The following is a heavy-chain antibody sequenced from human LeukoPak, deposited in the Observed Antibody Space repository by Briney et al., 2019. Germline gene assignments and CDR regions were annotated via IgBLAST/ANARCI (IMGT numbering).Heavy chain of an antibody. CDR3: AMKFSGDYYYMDV. CDR2: ITWNGGSK. J-gene: IGHJ6*03. D-gene: IGHD3-10*01. Sequence: GGSLRLSCAASGFSIGDYGMSWVRQTPEKGLEWVSGITWNGGSKGYADSVKGRFTISRDNAMNSLYLQMNSLRAEDTALYYCAMKFSGDYYYMDVWGKGTTVTVSS. CDR1: GFSIGDYG. V-gene: IGHV3-20*04.